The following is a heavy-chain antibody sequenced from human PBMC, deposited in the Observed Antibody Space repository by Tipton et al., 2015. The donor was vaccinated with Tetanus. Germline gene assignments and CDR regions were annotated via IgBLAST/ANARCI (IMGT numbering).Heavy chain of an antibody. J-gene: IGHJ6*02. CDR2: IYYSGST. CDR3: ARGGFSSSWYYYCYGMDV. D-gene: IGHD6-13*01. V-gene: IGHV4-59*01. CDR1: GGSISSYY. Sequence: TLSLTCTVSGGSISSYYWSWIRQPPGKGLEWIGYIYYSGSTNYNPSLKSRVTISVDTSKNQFSLKLSSVTAADTAVYYYARGGFSSSWYYYCYGMDVWGQGTTVTVSS.